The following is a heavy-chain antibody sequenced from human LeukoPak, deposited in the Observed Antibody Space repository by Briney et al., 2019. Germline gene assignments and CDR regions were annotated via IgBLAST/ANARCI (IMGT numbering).Heavy chain of an antibody. CDR3: ARGEGGWLRFISFDY. D-gene: IGHD5-12*01. V-gene: IGHV4-59*01. CDR1: GGSISSYY. CDR2: IYYSGST. Sequence: SETLSLTCTVSGGSISSYYWSWIRQPPGKGLEWIGYIYYSGSTNYNPSLKSRVTISVDTSKNQFSLKLSSVTAAGTAVYYCARGEGGWLRFISFDYWGQGTLVTVSS. J-gene: IGHJ4*02.